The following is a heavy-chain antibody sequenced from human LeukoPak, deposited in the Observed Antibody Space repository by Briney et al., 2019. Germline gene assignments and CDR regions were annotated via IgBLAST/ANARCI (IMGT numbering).Heavy chain of an antibody. CDR2: INHSGST. V-gene: IGHV4-34*01. D-gene: IGHD5-24*01. CDR3: ASHGDRSRYYFDY. J-gene: IGHJ4*02. Sequence: SEALSLTCAVYGGSFSGYYWSWIRQPPGKGLEWIGEINHSGSTNYNPSLKSRVTISVDTSKNQFSLRLSSVTAADTAVYYCASHGDRSRYYFDYWGQGTLVTVSS. CDR1: GGSFSGYY.